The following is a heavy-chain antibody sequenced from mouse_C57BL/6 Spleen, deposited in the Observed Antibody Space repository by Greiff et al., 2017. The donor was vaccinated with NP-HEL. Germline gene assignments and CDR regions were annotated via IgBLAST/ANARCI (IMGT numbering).Heavy chain of an antibody. CDR1: GYSFTGYY. V-gene: IGHV1-42*01. J-gene: IGHJ2*01. Sequence: EVQLQQSGPELVKPGASVKISCKASGYSFTGYYMNWVKQSPEKSLEWIGEINPSTGGTTYNQKFKAKATLTVDKSSSTAYMQLKSLTSEDSAVYYCARGEEIFDYWGQGTTLTVSS. CDR3: ARGEEIFDY. CDR2: INPSTGGT.